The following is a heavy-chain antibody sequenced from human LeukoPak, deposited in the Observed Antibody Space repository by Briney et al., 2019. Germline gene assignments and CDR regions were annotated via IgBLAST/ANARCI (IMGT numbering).Heavy chain of an antibody. D-gene: IGHD6-19*01. CDR2: ISYDGSSK. Sequence: PGRSLRLSCAASGFTFSSYAMHWVRQAPGKGLEWVAVISYDGSSKYYADSVKGRFTISRDNSKNTLYLQMNSLRAEDTAVYYCARGGSGWYGFDYWGQGTLVTVSS. CDR3: ARGGSGWYGFDY. CDR1: GFTFSSYA. V-gene: IGHV3-30-3*01. J-gene: IGHJ4*02.